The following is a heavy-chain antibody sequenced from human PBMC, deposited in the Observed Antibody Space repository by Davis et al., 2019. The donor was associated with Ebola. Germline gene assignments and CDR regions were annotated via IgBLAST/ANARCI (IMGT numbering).Heavy chain of an antibody. V-gene: IGHV1-24*01. J-gene: IGHJ5*02. CDR3: AKDILRYFPGGWFDP. Sequence: ASVKVSCKVSGYTLTELSMHWVRQAPGKGLEWMGGFDPEDGETIYAQKFQGRVTMTEDTSTDTAYMELSSLRSEDTALYYCAKDILRYFPGGWFDPWGQGTLVTVSS. CDR1: GYTLTELS. CDR2: FDPEDGET. D-gene: IGHD3-9*01.